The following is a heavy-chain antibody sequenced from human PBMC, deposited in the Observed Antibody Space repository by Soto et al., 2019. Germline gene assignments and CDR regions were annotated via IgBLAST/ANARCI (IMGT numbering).Heavy chain of an antibody. CDR1: SSSIISTNYY. V-gene: IGHV4-39*01. D-gene: IGHD2-2*01. Sequence: SDTLSLTCPFPSSSIISTNYYWGWNSEPPGKGLGWIGSIFYSGSTYYNPSLESRVTISVDTSKNQFSLKVSSVAVADTAVYYCARLGGYCSSTSCYGYYGMDVWGQGTTVT. J-gene: IGHJ6*02. CDR3: ARLGGYCSSTSCYGYYGMDV. CDR2: IFYSGST.